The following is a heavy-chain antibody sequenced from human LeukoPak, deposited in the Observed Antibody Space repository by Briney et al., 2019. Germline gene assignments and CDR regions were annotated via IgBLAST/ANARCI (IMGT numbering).Heavy chain of an antibody. D-gene: IGHD2-21*02. Sequence: SVKVSCKASGGTFSSYAISWVRQAPGQGLEWMGRIIPILGIANYAQKFQGRVTITADKSTSTAYMELSSLRSEDTAVYYCAREDGGDFDAFDFWGQGTMVTVSS. V-gene: IGHV1-69*04. CDR3: AREDGGDFDAFDF. CDR1: GGTFSSYA. J-gene: IGHJ3*01. CDR2: IIPILGIA.